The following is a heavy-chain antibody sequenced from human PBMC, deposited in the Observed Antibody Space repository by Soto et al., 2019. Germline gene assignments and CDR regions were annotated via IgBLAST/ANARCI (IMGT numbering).Heavy chain of an antibody. D-gene: IGHD6-13*01. V-gene: IGHV4-30-2*01. CDR2: IYHSWST. J-gene: IGHJ4*02. CDR1: GGSIGSGGYS. CDR3: ARAAMGGSSWPFDY. Sequence: PSVTLPLTCAVSGGSIGSGGYSLSWIRHQPGKGLEWIDEIYHSWSTYYNQPLKSRDTISVDKSKNQFSLKLNSVAAADTAVYYCARAAMGGSSWPFDYLGQGTLVTVSS.